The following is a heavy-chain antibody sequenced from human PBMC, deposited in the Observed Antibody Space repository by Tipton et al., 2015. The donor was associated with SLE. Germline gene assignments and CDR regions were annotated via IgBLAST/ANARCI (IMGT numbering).Heavy chain of an antibody. Sequence: TLSLTCTVSGGSISSSSYYWGWIRQPPGKGLEWIGYIYYSGSTNYNPSLKSRVTISVDTSKKQFSLKLNSVTAADTAVYYCARCSGYYGMDVWGHGTTVTVSS. CDR1: GGSISSSSYY. J-gene: IGHJ6*02. CDR2: IYYSGST. V-gene: IGHV4-61*05. D-gene: IGHD2-15*01. CDR3: ARCSGYYGMDV.